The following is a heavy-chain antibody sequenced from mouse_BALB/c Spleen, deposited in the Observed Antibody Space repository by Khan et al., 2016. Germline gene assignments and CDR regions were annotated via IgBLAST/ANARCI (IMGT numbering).Heavy chain of an antibody. CDR1: GYSITSDYA. J-gene: IGHJ2*01. Sequence: EVQLQESGPGLVKPSQSLSLTCTVTGYSITSDYAWNWIRQFPGNKLEWMGYISYSGSTSYNPSLKSRISITRDTSKNQFFLQLNSVTTEDTATYYGARSYYYGSSYYFDYWGQGTTLTVSS. CDR2: ISYSGST. CDR3: ARSYYYGSSYYFDY. D-gene: IGHD1-1*01. V-gene: IGHV3-2*02.